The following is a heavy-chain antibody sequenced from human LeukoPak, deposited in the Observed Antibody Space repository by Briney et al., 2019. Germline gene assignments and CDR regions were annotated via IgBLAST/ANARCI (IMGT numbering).Heavy chain of an antibody. CDR3: AKDRRAMIVPTGGFD. CDR2: ISGSGVKT. Sequence: GGSLRLSCAASGFTVTDYAMTWIRQSPGKGLEWVSGISGSGVKTYYADSVKGRFTISRDKSKNTVYLQMNSLTAEDTAVYYCAKDRRAMIVPTGGFDWGQGTLVTVAS. J-gene: IGHJ4*02. D-gene: IGHD3-22*01. CDR1: GFTVTDYA. V-gene: IGHV3-23*01.